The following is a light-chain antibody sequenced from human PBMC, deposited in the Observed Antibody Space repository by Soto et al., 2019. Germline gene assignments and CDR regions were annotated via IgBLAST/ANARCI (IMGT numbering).Light chain of an antibody. CDR1: NSDIGAYDY. J-gene: IGLJ1*01. Sequence: QSVLTQPASVSGSPGQSITISCSGTNSDIGAYDYVSWYQQHPGKPPKLITYNVNNRPSGVSFRFSGSKSANTASLTISGLQTEDEADYYCLSHTTRRIYVFGPGTKVTVL. V-gene: IGLV2-14*03. CDR3: LSHTTRRIYV. CDR2: NVN.